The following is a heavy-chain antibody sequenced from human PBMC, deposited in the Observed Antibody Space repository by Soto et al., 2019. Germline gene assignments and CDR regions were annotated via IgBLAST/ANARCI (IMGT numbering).Heavy chain of an antibody. CDR1: GGTFSSYT. J-gene: IGHJ6*03. V-gene: IGHV1-69*02. D-gene: IGHD3-10*01. Sequence: QVQLVQSGAEVKKPGSSVKVSCKASGGTFSSYTISWVRQAPGQGLEWMGRIIPILGIANYAQKFQGRVTIAADKSTSTAYMELSSLRSEDTAGYYCASGFGESLYYYYMVVWGKGTTVTVSS. CDR2: IIPILGIA. CDR3: ASGFGESLYYYYMVV.